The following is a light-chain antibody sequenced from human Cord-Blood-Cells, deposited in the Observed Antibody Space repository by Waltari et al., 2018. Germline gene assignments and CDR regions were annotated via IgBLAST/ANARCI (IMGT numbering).Light chain of an antibody. V-gene: IGKV6-21*01. J-gene: IGKJ1*01. CDR1: QSIGSC. Sequence: EIVLTQSPDFRSETPKAKVTITCRASQSIGSCLHWYQQKPDQSPKLRIKYASQSFSGVPSRFSGSGSGTDFTLTINSLEAEDAATYYCHQSSSFPRTFGQGTKVEIK. CDR2: YAS. CDR3: HQSSSFPRT.